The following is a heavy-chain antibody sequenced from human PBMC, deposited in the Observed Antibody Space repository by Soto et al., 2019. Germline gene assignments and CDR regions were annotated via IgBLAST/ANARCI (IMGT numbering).Heavy chain of an antibody. D-gene: IGHD3-10*01. V-gene: IGHV3-48*01. CDR1: GFRFSDYS. CDR3: ARVRGSGSYYSFDY. Sequence: PGGSLRLSCAASGFRFSDYSMNWVRQAPGRGLEWVSYISSTSTYYADSVKGRFTISRDNSKNTLYLQMNSLRADDTAVYYCARVRGSGSYYSFDYWGQGTLVTVSS. CDR2: ISSTST. J-gene: IGHJ4*02.